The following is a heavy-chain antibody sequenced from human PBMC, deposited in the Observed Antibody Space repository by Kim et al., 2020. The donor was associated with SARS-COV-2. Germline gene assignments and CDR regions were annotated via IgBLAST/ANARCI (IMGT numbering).Heavy chain of an antibody. CDR2: IYYSGST. CDR3: ARERGALTGTYAFDI. CDR1: GGSISSGGYY. J-gene: IGHJ3*02. V-gene: IGHV4-31*03. D-gene: IGHD1-7*01. Sequence: SETLSLTCTVSGGSISSGGYYWSWIRQHPGKGLEWIGYIYYSGSTYYNPSLKSRVTISVDTSKNQFSLKLSSVTAADTAVYYCARERGALTGTYAFDIWGQGTMVTVSS.